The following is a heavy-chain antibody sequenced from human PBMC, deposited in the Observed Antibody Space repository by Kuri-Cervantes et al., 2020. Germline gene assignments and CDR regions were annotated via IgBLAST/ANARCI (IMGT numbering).Heavy chain of an antibody. V-gene: IGHV3-7*01. Sequence: GGALRLSCAASGFIFSNYWMSWVRQAPGKGLEWVTNINQDGSDKYYVDSVKGRFTISRDNAKNSLYLQMNSLRAEDTAVYYCLVRGISRPYWGQGTLVTVSS. CDR3: LVRGISRPY. CDR1: GFIFSNYW. CDR2: INQDGSDK. J-gene: IGHJ4*02. D-gene: IGHD3-10*01.